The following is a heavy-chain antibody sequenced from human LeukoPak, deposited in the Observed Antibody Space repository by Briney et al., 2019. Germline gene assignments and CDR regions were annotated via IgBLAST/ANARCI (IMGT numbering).Heavy chain of an antibody. CDR1: GGSISTYY. J-gene: IGHJ4*02. D-gene: IGHD4-17*01. CDR3: ARSNYGDYDLYFDY. Sequence: SETLSLTCTVSGGSISTYYWSWIRQPAGKGLEGIGRIYISGSTNYNPSLKSRVTMSVVTSKNQFSLKLSSVTAADTAVYYCARSNYGDYDLYFDYWGQGTLVTVSS. CDR2: IYISGST. V-gene: IGHV4-4*07.